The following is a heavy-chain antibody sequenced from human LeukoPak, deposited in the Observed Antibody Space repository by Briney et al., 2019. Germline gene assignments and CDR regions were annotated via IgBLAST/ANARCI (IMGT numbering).Heavy chain of an antibody. CDR1: GGSISSYY. D-gene: IGHD2-15*01. J-gene: IGHJ3*02. CDR2: IYTSGST. V-gene: IGHV4-4*07. Sequence: SETLSLTCTVSGGSISSYYWSWIRQPAGKGLEWIGRIYTSGSTNYNPSLKSRVTMSVDTSKNRFSLKLSSVTAADTAVYYCARDPPCPEGSCYSGAPFDIWGQGTMVTVSS. CDR3: ARDPPCPEGSCYSGAPFDI.